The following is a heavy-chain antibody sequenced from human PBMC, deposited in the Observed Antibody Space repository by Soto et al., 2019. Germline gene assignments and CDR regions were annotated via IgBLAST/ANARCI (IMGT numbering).Heavy chain of an antibody. V-gene: IGHV1-18*01. CDR2: ISAYNGNT. D-gene: IGHD6-19*01. Sequence: GASVKVSCKASGYTFTSYGISWVRQAPGQGLEWMGWISAYNGNTNYAQKLQGRVTMTTDTSTSTAYMELRSLGSDDTAVYYCAGVAVAASVGFDPWGQGTLVTVSS. CDR3: AGVAVAASVGFDP. CDR1: GYTFTSYG. J-gene: IGHJ5*02.